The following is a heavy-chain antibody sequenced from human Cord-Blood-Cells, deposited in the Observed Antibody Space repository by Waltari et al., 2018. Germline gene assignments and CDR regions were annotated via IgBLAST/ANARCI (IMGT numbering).Heavy chain of an antibody. Sequence: QLQLQESGSGLVKPSQTLSLTCAVPGGSISSGGYSWSWIRQPPGKGREWIGYIYHSGSTYYNPSLKSRVTISVDRSKNQFSLKLSSVTAADTAVYYCARYSSGWKGWFDPWGQGTLVTVSS. V-gene: IGHV4-30-2*01. D-gene: IGHD6-19*01. J-gene: IGHJ5*02. CDR1: GGSISSGGYS. CDR2: IYHSGST. CDR3: ARYSSGWKGWFDP.